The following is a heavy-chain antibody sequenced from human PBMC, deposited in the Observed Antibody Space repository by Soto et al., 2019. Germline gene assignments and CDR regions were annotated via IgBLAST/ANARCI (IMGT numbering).Heavy chain of an antibody. V-gene: IGHV3-15*07. J-gene: IGHJ6*02. Sequence: GGSLRLSCAASGFTFSNAWMNWVRQAPGKGLEWVGRIKSKTDGGTTDYAAPVKGRFTISRDDSKNTLYLQMNSLKTEDTAVYYCTTVDTAMDVYYYYYGMDVWGQGTTVTVSS. D-gene: IGHD5-18*01. CDR3: TTVDTAMDVYYYYYGMDV. CDR1: GFTFSNAW. CDR2: IKSKTDGGTT.